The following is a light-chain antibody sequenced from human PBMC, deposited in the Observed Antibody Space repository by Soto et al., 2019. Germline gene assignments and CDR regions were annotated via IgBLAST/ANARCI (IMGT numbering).Light chain of an antibody. CDR1: QGISSY. J-gene: IGKJ4*01. CDR2: AAS. CDR3: QQLNSYPLT. Sequence: DIQLTQSPSFLSASVGDRVTITCRASQGISSYLVWYQQKPGNAPKLLIYAASTLQSGVPSRFSGSGSGTEFTLTISSLQPEDFATYYCQQLNSYPLTFGGGTKVEIK. V-gene: IGKV1-9*01.